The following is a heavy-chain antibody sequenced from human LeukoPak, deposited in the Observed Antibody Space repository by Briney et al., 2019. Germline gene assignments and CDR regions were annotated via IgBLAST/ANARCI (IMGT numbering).Heavy chain of an antibody. J-gene: IGHJ4*02. CDR3: ARDYYGSGSSYLSYYFDY. Sequence: ASVKVSCKASGYTFTSYAMHWVRQAPGQRLEWMGWINAGNGNTKYSQKFQGRVTIIRDTSASTAYMELSSLRSEDTAVYYCARDYYGSGSSYLSYYFDYWGQGTLVTVSS. V-gene: IGHV1-3*01. CDR1: GYTFTSYA. D-gene: IGHD3-10*01. CDR2: INAGNGNT.